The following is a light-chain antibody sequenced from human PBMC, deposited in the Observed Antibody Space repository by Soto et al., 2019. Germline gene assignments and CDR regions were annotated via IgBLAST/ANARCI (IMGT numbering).Light chain of an antibody. CDR1: QSVSSY. Sequence: EIVLTQSPATLSLSPGERATLSCRASQSVSSYLAWYQQKPGQPPRLLIYDASNGATGIPARFSGSGSGTDFTLTIISLKPADFAVYYCQQRSNWLITFGQGTRLEIK. V-gene: IGKV3-11*01. J-gene: IGKJ5*01. CDR2: DAS. CDR3: QQRSNWLIT.